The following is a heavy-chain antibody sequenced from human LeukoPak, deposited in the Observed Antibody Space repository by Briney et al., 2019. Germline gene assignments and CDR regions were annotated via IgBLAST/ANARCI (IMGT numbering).Heavy chain of an antibody. J-gene: IGHJ4*02. CDR2: IYTSGST. Sequence: PSETLSPTCTVSGGSISSGSYYWSWIRQPAGKGLEWIGRIYTSGSTNYNPSLKSRVTISVDTSKNQFSLKLSSVTAADTAVYYCAILRAYCGGDCYWSFDHWREGTLVTVSS. D-gene: IGHD2-21*02. V-gene: IGHV4-61*02. CDR1: GGSISSGSYY. CDR3: AILRAYCGGDCYWSFDH.